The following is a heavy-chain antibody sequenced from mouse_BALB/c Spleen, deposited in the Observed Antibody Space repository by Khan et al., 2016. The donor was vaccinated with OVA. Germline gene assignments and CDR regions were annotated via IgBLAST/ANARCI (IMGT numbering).Heavy chain of an antibody. CDR3: ATSYYCGYYFDY. D-gene: IGHD1-1*01. CDR2: ISGDSSTI. CDR1: GFTFSSYG. J-gene: IGHJ2*01. V-gene: IGHV5-17*02. Sequence: DVMLVESGGGLVQPGGSRKLSCAASGFTFSSYGMHWVRQAPEKGLEWVAYISGDSSTIYYADTVKGRFTISRDNPKNTLFLQMTSLMSEDTAMYYCATSYYCGYYFDYWGPGTTLTVSS.